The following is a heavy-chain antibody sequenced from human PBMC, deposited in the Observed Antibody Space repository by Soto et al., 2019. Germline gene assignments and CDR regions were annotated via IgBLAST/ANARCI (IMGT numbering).Heavy chain of an antibody. CDR3: VCERNFFSY. J-gene: IGHJ4*02. V-gene: IGHV3-7*01. Sequence: EVQRVESGGGLVQPGGSLRLSCAASGFTFSTYWMTWVRQPPGKGLELVANMDQDGSGTYYVDSVKGQFTVSRDNAQNSLYLQMNGLRVEDTGVYYCVCERNFFSYWGQGTLVTVSP. CDR1: GFTFSTYW. CDR2: MDQDGSGT.